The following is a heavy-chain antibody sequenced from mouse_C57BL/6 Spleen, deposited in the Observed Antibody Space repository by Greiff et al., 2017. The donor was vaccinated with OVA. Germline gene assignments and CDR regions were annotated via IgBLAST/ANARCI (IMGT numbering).Heavy chain of an antibody. V-gene: IGHV1-62-2*01. Sequence: QVQLQQSGAELVKPGASVKLSCKASGYTFTEYTIHWVKQRSGQGLEWIGWFYPGRGSIKYNEKFKDKATLTADKSSSTVYMALSRLTSEDSAVYFCARHGPLRSGYYGSSSPMDYWGQGTSVTVSS. CDR3: ARHGPLRSGYYGSSSPMDY. CDR2: FYPGRGSI. CDR1: GYTFTEYT. J-gene: IGHJ4*01. D-gene: IGHD1-1*01.